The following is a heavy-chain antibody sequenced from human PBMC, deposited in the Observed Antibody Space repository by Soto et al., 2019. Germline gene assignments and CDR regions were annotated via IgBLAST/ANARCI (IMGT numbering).Heavy chain of an antibody. CDR3: AKAQGGSYFDY. CDR2: IKPDGSAT. Sequence: EVQLVESGGGLVQPGGSLRLSCAVSGFTFGSYWMNWVRLIPGKGLEWVAYIKPDGSATYYVDSVKGRFTISRDNAKNSLYLQMNSLRVEDTAVYYCAKAQGGSYFDYWGQGTLVTVSS. J-gene: IGHJ4*02. CDR1: GFTFGSYW. D-gene: IGHD2-15*01. V-gene: IGHV3-7*03.